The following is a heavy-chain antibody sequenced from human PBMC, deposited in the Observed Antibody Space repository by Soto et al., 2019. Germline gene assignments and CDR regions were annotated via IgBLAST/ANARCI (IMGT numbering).Heavy chain of an antibody. CDR1: GYTFTTYG. D-gene: IGHD2-21*01. CDR3: ARDQTLLDY. Sequence: QVHLVQSGAEVKKPGASVKVSCKASGYTFTTYGINWVRQAPGQGLEWMGWISAYSGNTNYAQKLQDGVTMTTDTSTSTAYMELRSLRYDDTAVYYCARDQTLLDYWGQGTLVTVSS. V-gene: IGHV1-18*01. J-gene: IGHJ4*02. CDR2: ISAYSGNT.